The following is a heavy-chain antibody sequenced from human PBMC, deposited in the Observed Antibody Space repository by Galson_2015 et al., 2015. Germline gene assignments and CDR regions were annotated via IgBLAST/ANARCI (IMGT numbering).Heavy chain of an antibody. J-gene: IGHJ4*02. CDR1: AFSFSSYE. CDR3: ARGWSRGTHFDY. Sequence: SLRLSCAASAFSFSSYEMNWVRQAPGKGLEWVSYISSSGGITHYVDSVKGRFTISRDNAKNSLYLQLNSLRAEDTAVYYCARGWSRGTHFDYWGRGTLVIVSS. D-gene: IGHD3-16*01. CDR2: ISSSGGIT. V-gene: IGHV3-48*03.